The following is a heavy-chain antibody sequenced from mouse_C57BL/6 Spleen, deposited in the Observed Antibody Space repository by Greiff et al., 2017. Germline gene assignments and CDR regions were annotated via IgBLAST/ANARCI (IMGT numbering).Heavy chain of an antibody. CDR3: ARYITDWYIDV. CDR1: GFTFTDYY. Sequence: EVMLMESGGGLVQPGGSLSLSCAASGFTFTDYYMSLVRQPPGKALEWLGFIRNKANGYTPEYRASVKGRFTISSANSQSILYLKMDALSADESATYYCARYITDWYIDVWGTGTTVTVSS. CDR2: IRNKANGYTP. J-gene: IGHJ1*03. D-gene: IGHD4-1*01. V-gene: IGHV7-3*01.